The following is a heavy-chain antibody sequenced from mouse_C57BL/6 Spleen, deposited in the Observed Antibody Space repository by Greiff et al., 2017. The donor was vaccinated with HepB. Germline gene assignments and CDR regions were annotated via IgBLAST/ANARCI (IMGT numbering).Heavy chain of an antibody. CDR3: ARSHYGYGGFAY. V-gene: IGHV7-3*01. CDR1: GFTFTDYY. CDR2: IRNKANGYTT. D-gene: IGHD2-2*01. Sequence: EVKLVESGGGLVQPGGSLSLSCAASGFTFTDYYISWVRQPPGKALEWLGFIRNKANGYTTEYSASVKGRFTISRDNSQSILYLQMNALRAEDSATYYCARSHYGYGGFAYWGQGTLVTVSA. J-gene: IGHJ3*01.